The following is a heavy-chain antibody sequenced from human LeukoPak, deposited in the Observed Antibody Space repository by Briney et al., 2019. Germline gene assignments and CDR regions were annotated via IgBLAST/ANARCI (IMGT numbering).Heavy chain of an antibody. V-gene: IGHV4-4*07. J-gene: IGHJ4*02. CDR3: ARAIWYGSGTTAFDS. D-gene: IGHD3-10*01. CDR1: GGSISSNY. Sequence: SETLSLTCTVPGGSISSNYWSWIRQPAGKGLEWIGRIYNSGSTNYNTNYNTSLTPPPTTTVDTSKTQFSLKLNSVTAADTAVYFCARAIWYGSGTTAFDSWGQGTLVTVSS. CDR2: IYNSGST.